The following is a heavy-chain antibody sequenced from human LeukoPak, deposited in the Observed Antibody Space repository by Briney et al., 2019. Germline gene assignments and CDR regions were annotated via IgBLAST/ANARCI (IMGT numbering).Heavy chain of an antibody. CDR2: IGGYEHKS. Sequence: ASVRVSCKTSGYPFISFGISWVRQAPGQGLEWMGWIGGYEHKSNYVQRNLQDRVTMNTDTSTSRVYLELRSLRRDDTALYYCAKDGSWGDYYFYFYIAVWGKGTTVTVSS. J-gene: IGHJ6*03. CDR1: GYPFISFG. D-gene: IGHD3-16*01. CDR3: AKDGSWGDYYFYFYIAV. V-gene: IGHV1-18*01.